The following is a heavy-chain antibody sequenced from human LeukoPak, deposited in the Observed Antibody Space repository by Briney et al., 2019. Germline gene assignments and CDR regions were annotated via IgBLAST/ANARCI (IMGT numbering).Heavy chain of an antibody. CDR1: GFTFSSTW. J-gene: IGHJ6*03. D-gene: IGHD3-22*01. V-gene: IGHV3-74*03. CDR2: IESDGRRT. Sequence: GGSLRLSCAASGFTFSSTWMHWVRQVPGKELVWVARIESDGRRTTYAESVKGRFTISRDNAKNTLYLEMNSLRAEDTAVYYCARDQAPGYYDSSGYYYYYYMDVWGKGTTVTISS. CDR3: ARDQAPGYYDSSGYYYYYYMDV.